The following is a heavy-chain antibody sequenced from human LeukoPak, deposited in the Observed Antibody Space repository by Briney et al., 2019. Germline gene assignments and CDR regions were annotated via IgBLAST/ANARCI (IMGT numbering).Heavy chain of an antibody. Sequence: PGGSLRLSCAASGFTFSSYGMHWVRQAPGQGLEWMGIINPSGGSTSYAQKFQGRVTMTRDMSTSTVYMELSSLRSEDTAVYYCATEMGYPRPKILGYYYNYMDVWGKGTTVTVSS. CDR2: INPSGGST. J-gene: IGHJ6*03. CDR3: ATEMGYPRPKILGYYYNYMDV. D-gene: IGHD2-15*01. V-gene: IGHV1-46*01. CDR1: GFTFSSYG.